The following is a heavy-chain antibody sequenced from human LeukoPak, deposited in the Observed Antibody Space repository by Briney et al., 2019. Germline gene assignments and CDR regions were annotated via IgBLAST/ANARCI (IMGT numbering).Heavy chain of an antibody. CDR3: AKDQVGATPYYYYYGMDV. CDR2: IRNDGTIK. J-gene: IGHJ6*02. CDR1: GFIFSRYG. Sequence: YPGGSLRLSCAASGFIFSRYGMHWVRQAPGKGLEWVAFIRNDGTIKYYADSVKGRFTISRDNSKNTLYLQMNSLRAEDTAVYYCAKDQVGATPYYYYYGMDVWGQGTTVTVSS. V-gene: IGHV3-30*02. D-gene: IGHD1-26*01.